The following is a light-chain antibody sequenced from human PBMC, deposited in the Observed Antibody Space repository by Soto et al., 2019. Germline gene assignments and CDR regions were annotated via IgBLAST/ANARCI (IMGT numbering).Light chain of an antibody. V-gene: IGKV3-15*01. Sequence: EIVMTQSPATLSVSPGERATLSCRASQSVSSNLAWYQQNPGQAPRLLIYGASTWATGIPARFSGSGSGTEFTLTISSLQSEDFAVYYCQQYNNWPRTFGQGTKVEIK. J-gene: IGKJ1*01. CDR1: QSVSSN. CDR3: QQYNNWPRT. CDR2: GAS.